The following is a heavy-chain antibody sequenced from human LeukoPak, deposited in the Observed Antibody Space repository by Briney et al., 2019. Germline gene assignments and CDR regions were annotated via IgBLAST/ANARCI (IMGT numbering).Heavy chain of an antibody. D-gene: IGHD4-17*01. CDR2: ILHSGST. CDR1: GGSISSGAYY. J-gene: IGHJ4*02. V-gene: IGHV4-31*03. Sequence: SETLSLTCTVSGGSISSGAYYWSWIRQHPGKGLEWIGYILHSGSTYYNPSLKSRITISVDTSKNQFSLNLTSVTAADTAVYYCARSSTYADYVFDYWGQGTLVTVSS. CDR3: ARSSTYADYVFDY.